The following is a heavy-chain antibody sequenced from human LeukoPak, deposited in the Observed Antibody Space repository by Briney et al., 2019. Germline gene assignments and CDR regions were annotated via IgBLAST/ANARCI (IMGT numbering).Heavy chain of an antibody. Sequence: SETLSLTCTLSGRSISCYYCSWIRQPPGEGLEWIGYIYSSGNTNYTPSLKSRVTISVDTSRNQFSLKLSSVTAADTAVYYCARHIRYSYGLEYWGQGTLVTVSS. CDR3: ARHIRYSYGLEY. CDR2: IYSSGNT. J-gene: IGHJ4*02. CDR1: GRSISCYY. D-gene: IGHD5-18*01. V-gene: IGHV4-59*08.